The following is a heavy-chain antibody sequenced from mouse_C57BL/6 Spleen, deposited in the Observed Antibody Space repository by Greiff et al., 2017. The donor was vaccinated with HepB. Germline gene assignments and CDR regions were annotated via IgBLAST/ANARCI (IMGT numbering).Heavy chain of an antibody. J-gene: IGHJ2*01. CDR1: GYTFTDYN. V-gene: IGHV1-18*01. CDR3: ARKRRDYYGSSYEGDFDY. CDR2: INPNNGGT. Sequence: EVKLQESGPELVKPGASVKIPCKASGYTFTDYNMDWVKQSHGKSLEWIGDINPNNGGTIYNQKFKGKATLTVDKSSSTAYMELRSLTSEDTAVYYCARKRRDYYGSSYEGDFDYWGQGTTLTVSS. D-gene: IGHD1-1*01.